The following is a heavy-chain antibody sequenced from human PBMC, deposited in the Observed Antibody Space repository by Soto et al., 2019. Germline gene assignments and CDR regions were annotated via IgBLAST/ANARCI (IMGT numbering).Heavy chain of an antibody. CDR2: MNPNSGNT. D-gene: IGHD6-13*01. CDR3: ARVSSSWYGNWFAP. CDR1: GYTFTSYD. V-gene: IGHV1-8*01. Sequence: ASVKVSCKASGYTFTSYDINWVRQATGQGLEWMGWMNPNSGNTGYAQKFQGRVTMTRNTSISTAYMELSSLRSEDTAVYYCARVSSSWYGNWFAPWGQGTLVTVSS. J-gene: IGHJ5*02.